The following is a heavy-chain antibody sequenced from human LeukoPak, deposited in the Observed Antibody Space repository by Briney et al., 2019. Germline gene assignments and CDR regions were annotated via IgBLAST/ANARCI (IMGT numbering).Heavy chain of an antibody. CDR2: IYYSGSS. CDR1: GGSISSSY. D-gene: IGHD6-19*01. CDR3: ATWGIAVAGTFDY. Sequence: SETLSLTCTVSGGSISSSYWSWIRQPPGKGLEWIGYIYYSGSSNYNPSFKSRVAISVDTSKNQFSLKLSSVTAADTAVYYCATWGIAVAGTFDYWGQGTLVTVST. J-gene: IGHJ4*02. V-gene: IGHV4-59*08.